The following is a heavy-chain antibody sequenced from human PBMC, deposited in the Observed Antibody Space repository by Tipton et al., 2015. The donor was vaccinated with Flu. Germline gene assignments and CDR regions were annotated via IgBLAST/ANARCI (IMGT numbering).Heavy chain of an antibody. CDR2: INHSGST. CDR3: ARRGDVWGELSLYRHGYFDY. V-gene: IGHV4-34*01. J-gene: IGHJ4*02. CDR1: GGSFSGYY. D-gene: IGHD3-16*02. Sequence: LRLSCAVYGGSFSGYYWSWIRQPPGKGLEWIGEINHSGSTNYNPSLKSRVTISVDTSKNQFSLKLSSVTAADTAVYYFARRGDVWGELSLYRHGYFDYWGQGTLVTVSS.